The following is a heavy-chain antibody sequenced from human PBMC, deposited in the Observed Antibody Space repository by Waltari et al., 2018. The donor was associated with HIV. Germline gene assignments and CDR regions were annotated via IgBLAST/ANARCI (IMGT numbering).Heavy chain of an antibody. D-gene: IGHD1-7*01. V-gene: IGHV4-4*07. CDR3: ARILELTTWYFDL. Sequence: QVQLQESGPGLVKPSETLSLTCTVPGGSIRSYYWSWIRQPAGKGLEWIGRIYTSGSTNYNPSLRSRVTMSVDTSKNQFSLKLSSVTAADTAVYYCARILELTTWYFDLWGRGTLVTVSS. CDR2: IYTSGST. CDR1: GGSIRSYY. J-gene: IGHJ2*01.